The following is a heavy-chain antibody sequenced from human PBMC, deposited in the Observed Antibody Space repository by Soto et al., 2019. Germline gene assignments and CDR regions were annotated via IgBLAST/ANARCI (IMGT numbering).Heavy chain of an antibody. V-gene: IGHV4-59*12. CDR2: IYYSGST. J-gene: IGHJ5*02. CDR3: ARITGTTFGDGSWFDP. D-gene: IGHD1-7*01. CDR1: DGSMSVYY. Sequence: ETLSLTWTVSDGSMSVYYLSWIRQPRVKGLEWIGYIYYSGSTNYNPSLKSRVTISLYTSKNQFSLKLSSVTAADTAVYYCARITGTTFGDGSWFDPWGQGTLVTVSS.